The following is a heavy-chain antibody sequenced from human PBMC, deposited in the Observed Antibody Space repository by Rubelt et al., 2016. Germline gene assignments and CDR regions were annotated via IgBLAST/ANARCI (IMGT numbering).Heavy chain of an antibody. J-gene: IGHJ4*02. CDR1: GFSISSDYW. CDR2: ISHGGRT. Sequence: QVQLQESGPRLVKPSETLSLTCSVSGFSISSDYWWVWIRLTPGKGLEWIGSISHGGRTNYSPSLNTRVTISADTSKNHFSLNLRSVTAADTAVDYCARDSGSRIFDHWGQGTLVTVSS. CDR3: ARDSGSRIFDH. V-gene: IGHV4-38-2*02. D-gene: IGHD2/OR15-2a*01.